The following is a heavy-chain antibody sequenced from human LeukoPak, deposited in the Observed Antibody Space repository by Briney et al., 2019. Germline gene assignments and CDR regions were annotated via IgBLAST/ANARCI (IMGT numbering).Heavy chain of an antibody. CDR2: INHSGSI. D-gene: IGHD5-24*01. Sequence: PSETLSLTCAVSGGSFSDYYWSWIRQPPGKGLEWIGEINHSGSIKYNPSLKSRVTISVDTSKNQVSLRLNSVTAADTAVYYCARSIDGYKSPEYWGQGTLVTVSS. J-gene: IGHJ4*02. CDR1: GGSFSDYY. CDR3: ARSIDGYKSPEY. V-gene: IGHV4-34*01.